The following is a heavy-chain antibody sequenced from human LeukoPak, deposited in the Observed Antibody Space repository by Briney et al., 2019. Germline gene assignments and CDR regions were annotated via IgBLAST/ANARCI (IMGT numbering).Heavy chain of an antibody. J-gene: IGHJ5*02. CDR2: ISHSGST. CDR3: ARDQWFGELYGWFDP. V-gene: IGHV4-34*01. Sequence: SETLSLTCAVYGGSFSGYYWSWIRQPPGKGLEWIGEISHSGSTKYNPSLKSRVTISVDTSKNQFSLKLSSVTAADTAVYYCARDQWFGELYGWFDPWGQGTQVTVSS. D-gene: IGHD3-10*01. CDR1: GGSFSGYY.